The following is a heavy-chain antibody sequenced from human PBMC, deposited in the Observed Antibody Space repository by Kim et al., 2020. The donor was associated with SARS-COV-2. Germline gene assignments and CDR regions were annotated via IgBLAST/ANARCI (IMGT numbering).Heavy chain of an antibody. J-gene: IGHJ4*02. Sequence: SETLSLTCTVSGGSISRDYWSLIRQAPGKVLEGIGGLHSCLTIRSNPSLGERVTMVVDTSQNQISLKLTSMTAADTAVYYCVRGGSSGATGPLDYWGQGILVTVSS. CDR3: VRGGSSGATGPLDY. D-gene: IGHD3-22*01. CDR1: GGSISRDY. CDR2: LHSCLTI. V-gene: IGHV4-59*01.